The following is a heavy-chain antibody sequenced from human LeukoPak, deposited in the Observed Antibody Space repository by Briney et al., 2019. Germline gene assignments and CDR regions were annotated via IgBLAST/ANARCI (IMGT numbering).Heavy chain of an antibody. CDR2: FYYTGST. CDR1: GGSISSNGYY. V-gene: IGHV4-39*01. Sequence: SETLSLTCTVSGGSISSNGYYWGWIRQPPGKGLEWIGSFYYTGSTFYSPSLKSRVTISVDTSKNQFSLKLSSVTAADTAVYYCARRSGTYHAFDIWGQGTMVTVSS. D-gene: IGHD1-26*01. J-gene: IGHJ3*02. CDR3: ARRSGTYHAFDI.